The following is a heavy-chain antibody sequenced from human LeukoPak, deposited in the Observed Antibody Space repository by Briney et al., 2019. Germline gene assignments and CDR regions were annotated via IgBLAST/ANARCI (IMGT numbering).Heavy chain of an antibody. Sequence: GGSLRLSCAASGFTFSSYWMSWVRQAPGKGLEWVANIKQDGSEKYYVGSVKGRFTISRDNAKNSLYLQMNSLRAEDTAVYYCARDVDTAFFDYWGQGTLVTVSS. CDR2: IKQDGSEK. CDR1: GFTFSSYW. V-gene: IGHV3-7*01. CDR3: ARDVDTAFFDY. J-gene: IGHJ4*02. D-gene: IGHD5-18*01.